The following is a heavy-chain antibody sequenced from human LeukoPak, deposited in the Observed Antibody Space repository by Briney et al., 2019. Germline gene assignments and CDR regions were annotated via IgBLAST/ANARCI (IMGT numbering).Heavy chain of an antibody. J-gene: IGHJ4*02. V-gene: IGHV3-74*01. CDR1: GFIFSSNW. Sequence: GGSLRLSCAASGFIFSSNWMHWVRQAPGKGLVWVSRINEDGSTTNHADSVKGRFTISRDNAKNSLYLQMNSLRAEDTAVYYCAREGYDFWSGYYTVAYYFDYWGQGTLVTVSS. D-gene: IGHD3-3*01. CDR3: AREGYDFWSGYYTVAYYFDY. CDR2: INEDGSTT.